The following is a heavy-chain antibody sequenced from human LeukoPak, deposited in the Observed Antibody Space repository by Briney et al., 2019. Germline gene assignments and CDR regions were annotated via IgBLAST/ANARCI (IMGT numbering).Heavy chain of an antibody. CDR1: GYTFTSYG. CDR2: INPNSGGT. J-gene: IGHJ4*02. CDR3: ARGPYGSGSYYFDY. V-gene: IGHV1-2*04. D-gene: IGHD3-10*01. Sequence: ASVKVSCKASGYTFTSYGISWVRQAPGQGLEWMGWINPNSGGTNYAQKFQGWVTMTRDTSISTAYMELSRLRSDDTAVYYCARGPYGSGSYYFDYWGQGTLVTVSS.